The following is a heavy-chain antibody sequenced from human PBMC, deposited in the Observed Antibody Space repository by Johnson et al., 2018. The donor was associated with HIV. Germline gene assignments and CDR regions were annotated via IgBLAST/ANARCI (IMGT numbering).Heavy chain of an antibody. CDR3: ASFVVVVAATGAFDI. V-gene: IGHV3-11*04. CDR2: ISSSGSII. CDR1: GFTFSDYY. Sequence: QVQLVESGGGVVQPGRSLRLSCAASGFTFSDYYMSWIRQAPGQGLEWVSYISSSGSIIYYADSVTGRFTISRDNAKNSLYLQMNSLRAEDTAVYYCASFVVVVAATGAFDIWGQVTMVTVSS. D-gene: IGHD2-15*01. J-gene: IGHJ3*02.